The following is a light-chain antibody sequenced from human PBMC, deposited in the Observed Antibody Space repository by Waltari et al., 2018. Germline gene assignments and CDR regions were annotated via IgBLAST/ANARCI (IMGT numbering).Light chain of an antibody. CDR1: QRINTW. J-gene: IGKJ1*01. V-gene: IGKV1-5*01. CDR2: DVS. CDR3: QQTYSTPWT. Sequence: IQMTQSPSALSASVGDRVTITCRASQRINTWMAWYQQRPGKAPKVLIYDVSTLESGVPSRFSGSGSGTEFTLAISSLHPEDFATYYCQQTYSTPWTFGQGTKVEIK.